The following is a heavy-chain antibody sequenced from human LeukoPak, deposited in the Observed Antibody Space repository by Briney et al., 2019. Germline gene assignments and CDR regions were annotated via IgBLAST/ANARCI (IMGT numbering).Heavy chain of an antibody. J-gene: IGHJ4*02. CDR3: AKDRLMVRGVIVPFDY. CDR1: GFTFSSYA. D-gene: IGHD3-10*01. V-gene: IGHV3-23*01. CDR2: ISGSGGST. Sequence: PGGSLRLSCAASGFTFSSYAMSWVRQAPGKGLEWVSAISGSGGSTYYADSVKGRFTISRDNSKNTLYLQMNSLRAEDTAVYYCAKDRLMVRGVIVPFDYWGQGALVTVSS.